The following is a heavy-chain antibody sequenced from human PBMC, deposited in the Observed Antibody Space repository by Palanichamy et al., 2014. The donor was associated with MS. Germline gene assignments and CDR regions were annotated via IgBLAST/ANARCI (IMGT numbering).Heavy chain of an antibody. V-gene: IGHV3-30*18. CDR3: AKDLTGESY. CDR2: VSFDGTKK. CDR1: GFSFSTYG. J-gene: IGHJ4*02. D-gene: IGHD7-27*01. Sequence: QVQVVESGGGVVRPGRSLRLSCATSGFSFSTYGMHWVRQAPGRGLEWVGVVSFDGTKKYYADSVKGRFTISRDNSRKMVYLQMNSLRPEDTAVYYCAKDLTGESYWGQGTLVTVSS.